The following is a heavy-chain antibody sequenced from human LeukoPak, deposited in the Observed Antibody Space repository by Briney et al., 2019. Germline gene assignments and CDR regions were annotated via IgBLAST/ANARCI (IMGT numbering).Heavy chain of an antibody. CDR1: GFTFSSYA. CDR3: VKEGAAMVMGFDY. Sequence: GGSLRLSCSASGFTFSSYAMRWVRQAPGKGLEYVSAISSNGGSTYYADSVKGRFTISRDNSKNTLYLQMSSLRAEDTAVYYCVKEGAAMVMGFDYWGQGTLVTVSS. D-gene: IGHD5-18*01. CDR2: ISSNGGST. J-gene: IGHJ4*02. V-gene: IGHV3-64D*06.